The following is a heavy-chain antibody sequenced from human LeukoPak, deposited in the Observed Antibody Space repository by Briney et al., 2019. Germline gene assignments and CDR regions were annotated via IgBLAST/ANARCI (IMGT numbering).Heavy chain of an antibody. Sequence: GGSLRLSCAASGFTFSTYWMKWVREAPGKGLEWVASIKEDGSDKYYVDSVKGRFSISRDNAKNSLYLQMNSLRTEDTAVYYCAKGGHYNFDYWGQGTLVTVSS. D-gene: IGHD4-11*01. CDR2: IKEDGSDK. CDR3: AKGGHYNFDY. J-gene: IGHJ4*02. V-gene: IGHV3-7*01. CDR1: GFTFSTYW.